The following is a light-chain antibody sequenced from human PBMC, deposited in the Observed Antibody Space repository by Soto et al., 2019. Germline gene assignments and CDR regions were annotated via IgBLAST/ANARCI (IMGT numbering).Light chain of an antibody. CDR1: QSIDSW. J-gene: IGKJ1*01. CDR3: QQYNSYSAGT. V-gene: IGKV1-5*03. CDR2: KAS. Sequence: DIQMTQSPSTLSASVGDRVNITCRASQSIDSWLAWYQQKPGKTPNLLIYKASNLESGVPSRFSGSGSGTEFTLTISSLQPDDFATYYCQQYNSYSAGTFGQGTKLEIK.